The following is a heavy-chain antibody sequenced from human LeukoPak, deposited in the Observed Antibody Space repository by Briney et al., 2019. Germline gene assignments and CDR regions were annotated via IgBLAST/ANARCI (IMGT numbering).Heavy chain of an antibody. Sequence: GGSLRLSCAASGFTFSSYSMNWVRQAPGKGLEWVSYISSSSSTIYYADSVKGRFTISRDNAMNSLYLQMNSLRAEDTAVYYCARDLYVDIVATIPDAFDIWGQGTMVTVSS. V-gene: IGHV3-48*01. J-gene: IGHJ3*02. CDR2: ISSSSSTI. CDR1: GFTFSSYS. CDR3: ARDLYVDIVATIPDAFDI. D-gene: IGHD5-12*01.